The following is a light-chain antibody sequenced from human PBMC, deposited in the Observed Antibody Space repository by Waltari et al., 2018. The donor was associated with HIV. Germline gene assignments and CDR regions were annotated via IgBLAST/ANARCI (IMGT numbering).Light chain of an antibody. Sequence: SYELTQPPSVSVSPGQTASITCSGDKLGDKYACWYQQKPGQSPVLVIYQDSNRPSGIPERFSGSNSGNTATLTISGTQAMDEADYYCQAWDSSTVVFGGGTKLTVL. J-gene: IGLJ2*01. V-gene: IGLV3-1*01. CDR1: KLGDKY. CDR3: QAWDSSTVV. CDR2: QDS.